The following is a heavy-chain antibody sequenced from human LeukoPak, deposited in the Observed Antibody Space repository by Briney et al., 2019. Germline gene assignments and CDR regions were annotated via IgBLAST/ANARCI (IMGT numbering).Heavy chain of an antibody. Sequence: SETLSLTCTVSGDSIRGYYWSWMRQPPGKGLEWLGYIYHTGLTDYNPSLKSRVTTSVDMSKNQFSLKLSSVTAADTALYYCARHRGGRFSESYCDYWGQGTLVTVSS. CDR1: GDSIRGYY. D-gene: IGHD1-26*01. CDR3: ARHRGGRFSESYCDY. V-gene: IGHV4-59*08. CDR2: IYHTGLT. J-gene: IGHJ4*02.